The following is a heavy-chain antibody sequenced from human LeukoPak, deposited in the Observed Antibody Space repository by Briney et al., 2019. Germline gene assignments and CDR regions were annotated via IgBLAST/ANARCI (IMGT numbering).Heavy chain of an antibody. CDR3: TRRDNDYSDLGYYYYYMDV. V-gene: IGHV3-73*01. J-gene: IGHJ6*03. CDR1: GFTFSGSA. D-gene: IGHD4-17*01. Sequence: GGSLRLSCAASGFTFSGSAMHWVRQASGKGLEWVGRIRSKANSYATAYAASVKGRFTISRDDSKNTAYLQMNSLETEDTAVYYCTRRDNDYSDLGYYYYYMDVWGKGTTVTVSS. CDR2: IRSKANSYAT.